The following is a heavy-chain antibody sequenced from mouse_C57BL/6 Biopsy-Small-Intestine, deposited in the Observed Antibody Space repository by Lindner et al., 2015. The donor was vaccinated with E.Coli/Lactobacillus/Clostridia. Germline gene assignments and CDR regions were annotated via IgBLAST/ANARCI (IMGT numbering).Heavy chain of an antibody. Sequence: GGSRRNYSSCSLWIHFLVVMPCLGFGQTPEKRLEWVAAINYNAGSTYIRDTVKDRFTISRDNAKNTLYLQMSSLRSEDTALYYCTSHNHYNYENYAIDYWGQGTSVTVSS. V-gene: IGHV5-6-2*01. CDR3: TSHNHYNYENYAIDY. CDR2: INYNAGST. CDR1: IHFLVVMP. D-gene: IGHD2-12*01. J-gene: IGHJ4*01.